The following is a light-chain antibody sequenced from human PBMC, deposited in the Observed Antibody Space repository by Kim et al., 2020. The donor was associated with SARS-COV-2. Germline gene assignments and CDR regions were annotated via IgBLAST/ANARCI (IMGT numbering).Light chain of an antibody. CDR3: SPYTSSSTWV. V-gene: IGLV2-14*03. CDR1: SSDVGGYNY. J-gene: IGLJ3*02. Sequence: GQSITISCTGTSSDVGGYNYVSWYQQHPGKAPKLMIYDVSNRPSGVSNRFSGSKSGNTASLTISGLQAEDEADYYCSPYTSSSTWVFGGGTKLTVL. CDR2: DVS.